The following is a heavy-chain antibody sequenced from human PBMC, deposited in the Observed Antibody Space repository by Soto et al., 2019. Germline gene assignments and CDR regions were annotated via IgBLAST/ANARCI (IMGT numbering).Heavy chain of an antibody. V-gene: IGHV4-31*03. D-gene: IGHD3-10*01. CDR3: ATYGSGTYKPTTFDY. CDR1: GGSISSGGYY. CDR2: IYYSGRT. Sequence: QVQLQESGPGLVKPSQTLSLTCTVSGGSISSGGYYWSWIRQHPGKGLEWIGYIYYSGRTNYNPSRNSRVTISVDTSKNQFSLKLSSVTAADTAVYYCATYGSGTYKPTTFDYWGQGTLVTVSS. J-gene: IGHJ4*02.